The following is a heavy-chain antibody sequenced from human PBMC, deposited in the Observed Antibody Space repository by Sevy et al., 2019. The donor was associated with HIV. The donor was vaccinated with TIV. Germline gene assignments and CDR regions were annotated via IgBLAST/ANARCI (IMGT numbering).Heavy chain of an antibody. V-gene: IGHV3-15*01. Sequence: GGSLRLSCAASGFTFSNAWMSWVRQAPGKGLEWVGRIKSKTDGGTTDYAAPVKGRFTISRDDSKNTLYLQMNSLKTEDTAVYYCTTDVIFGSCSSTSCLTRDGNFDYWGQGTLVTVSS. D-gene: IGHD2-2*01. CDR2: IKSKTDGGTT. CDR1: GFTFSNAW. CDR3: TTDVIFGSCSSTSCLTRDGNFDY. J-gene: IGHJ4*02.